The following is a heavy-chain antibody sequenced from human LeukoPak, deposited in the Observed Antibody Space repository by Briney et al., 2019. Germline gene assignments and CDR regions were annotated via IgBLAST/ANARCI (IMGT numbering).Heavy chain of an antibody. CDR2: IKQDGSEK. Sequence: GGTLRLSCAASGFTFSNYRMSWVRQAPGKGLEWVANIKQDGSEKYYVDSVKGRFTISRDNAKNSLYLQTNSLRAGDTAVYYCARVRKYSGYYSWYFDLWGRGTLVTVSS. CDR3: ARVRKYSGYYSWYFDL. J-gene: IGHJ2*01. D-gene: IGHD5-12*01. CDR1: GFTFSNYR. V-gene: IGHV3-7*01.